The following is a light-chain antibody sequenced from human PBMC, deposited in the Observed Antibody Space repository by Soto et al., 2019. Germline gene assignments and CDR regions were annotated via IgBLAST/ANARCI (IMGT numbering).Light chain of an antibody. V-gene: IGKV1-27*01. Sequence: IQMTQSPSSLSAPVGARAPITCRPSKAISNYLAWYQQKPGKVPKLLICAASTLQSGVPSRFSGSGSGTDFTLTISSLQPEDVATYYCQKYNSAPLTFGGGTKVEIK. J-gene: IGKJ4*01. CDR1: KAISNY. CDR2: AAS. CDR3: QKYNSAPLT.